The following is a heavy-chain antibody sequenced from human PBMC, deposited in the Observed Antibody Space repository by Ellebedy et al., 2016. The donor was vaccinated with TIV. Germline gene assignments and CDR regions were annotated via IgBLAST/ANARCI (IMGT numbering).Heavy chain of an antibody. V-gene: IGHV1-18*01. CDR1: GYTFTNYG. CDR3: VHTGDRGI. Sequence: AASVQVSCKASGYTFTNYGLSWVRQAPGQGLEWMGWISTYNGGTKYAQTLQGRVAMTTDTSTNTAYMELRSLRSDDTAVYYCVHTGDRGIWGQGTMVTVSS. J-gene: IGHJ3*02. D-gene: IGHD7-27*01. CDR2: ISTYNGGT.